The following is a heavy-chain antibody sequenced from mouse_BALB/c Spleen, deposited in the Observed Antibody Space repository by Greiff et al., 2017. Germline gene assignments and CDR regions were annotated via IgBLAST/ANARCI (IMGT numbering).Heavy chain of an antibody. CDR2: IDPANGNT. J-gene: IGHJ1*01. Sequence: VQLKESGAELVKPGASVKLSCTASGFNITDTYMHWVKQRPEQGLEWIGRIDPANGNTKYDPKFQGKATITADTSSNTAYLQLSSLTSEDTAVYYCARGRRNWYFDVWGAGTTVTVSS. V-gene: IGHV14-3*02. CDR3: ARGRRNWYFDV. CDR1: GFNITDTY.